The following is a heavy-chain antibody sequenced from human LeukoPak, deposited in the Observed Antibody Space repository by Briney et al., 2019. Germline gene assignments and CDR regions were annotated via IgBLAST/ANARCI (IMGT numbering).Heavy chain of an antibody. D-gene: IGHD6-13*01. V-gene: IGHV3-11*01. Sequence: SGGSLRLSCAASGFTFSDYYMSWIRQAPGKGLEWVSYISSSGSTIYYADSVKGRFAISRDNAKNSLYLQMNSLRAEDTAVYYCARDLEYGSSLTFDYWGQGTLVTVSS. CDR2: ISSSGSTI. CDR3: ARDLEYGSSLTFDY. J-gene: IGHJ4*02. CDR1: GFTFSDYY.